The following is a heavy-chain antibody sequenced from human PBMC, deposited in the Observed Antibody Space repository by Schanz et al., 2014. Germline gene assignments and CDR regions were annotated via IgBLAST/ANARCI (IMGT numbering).Heavy chain of an antibody. J-gene: IGHJ6*02. Sequence: QVQLVQSGGEVKKPGASATVFCKASGYTFNNHGISWVRQAPGQGLEWMGWISVYHGHTNYAEKVHGRVTMTTDTSTSTAYMELRSLISDDTAVYYCVRDAGWAFGDYHGMDVWGQGTSVTVSS. V-gene: IGHV1-18*01. D-gene: IGHD3-10*01. CDR2: ISVYHGHT. CDR1: GYTFNNHG. CDR3: VRDAGWAFGDYHGMDV.